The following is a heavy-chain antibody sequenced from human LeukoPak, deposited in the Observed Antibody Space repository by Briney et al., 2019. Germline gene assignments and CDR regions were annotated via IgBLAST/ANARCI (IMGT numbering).Heavy chain of an antibody. J-gene: IGHJ5*02. Sequence: GGSLRLSCAASGFTFSSYGMHWVRQAPGRGLEWVAFDKYYADSVKGRFTISRDSSKNTLYLRMNSLRAEDTAVYYCARHKEKQLENWFDPWGQGTLVTVSS. CDR3: ARHKEKQLENWFDP. D-gene: IGHD6-13*01. CDR2: DK. CDR1: GFTFSSYG. V-gene: IGHV3-30*19.